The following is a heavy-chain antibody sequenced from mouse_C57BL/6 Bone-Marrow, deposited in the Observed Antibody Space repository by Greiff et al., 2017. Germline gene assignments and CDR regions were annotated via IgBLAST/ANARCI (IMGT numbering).Heavy chain of an antibody. Sequence: VQLQQSGPVLVKPGASVKMSCKASGYTFTDYYMNWVKQSHGKSLEWIGVINPYNGGTSYNQKFKGKAILTVDKSSSTAYMELNSLTSEDSAVYYCARGGGSPGFAYWGQGTLVTVSA. J-gene: IGHJ3*01. CDR2: INPYNGGT. CDR3: ARGGGSPGFAY. CDR1: GYTFTDYY. V-gene: IGHV1-19*01. D-gene: IGHD1-3*01.